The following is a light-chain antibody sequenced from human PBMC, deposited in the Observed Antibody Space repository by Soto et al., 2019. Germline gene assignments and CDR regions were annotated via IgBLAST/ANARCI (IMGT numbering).Light chain of an antibody. J-gene: IGLJ1*01. V-gene: IGLV2-14*01. Sequence: QSVLTQPASVSGSPGQSITTSCTGTSSDVGSYNYVSWYQQHPGKAPKLMIYEVSDRPSGISSRFSGSKSGNTASLTISGLQTEDEADYYRSSYTSSSTLFGTGTKVTVL. CDR3: SSYTSSSTL. CDR1: SSDVGSYNY. CDR2: EVS.